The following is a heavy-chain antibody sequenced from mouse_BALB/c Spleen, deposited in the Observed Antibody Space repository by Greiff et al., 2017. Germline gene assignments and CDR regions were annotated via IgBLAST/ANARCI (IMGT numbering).Heavy chain of an antibody. V-gene: IGHV1S132*01. CDR3: ARSGNYAMDY. CDR2: IFPGTGTT. D-gene: IGHD1-1*02. CDR1: GYTFTSYW. J-gene: IGHJ4*01. Sequence: VQLQQSGAELVKPGASVKLSCKTSGYTFTSYWIQWVKQRPGQGLGWIGEIFPGTGTTYYNEKFKGKATLTIDTSSSTAYMQLSSLTSEDSAVYFCARSGNYAMDYWGQGTSVTVSS.